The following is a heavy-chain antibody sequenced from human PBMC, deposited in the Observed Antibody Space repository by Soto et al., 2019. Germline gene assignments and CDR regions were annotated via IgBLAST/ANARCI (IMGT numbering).Heavy chain of an antibody. V-gene: IGHV3-74*01. J-gene: IGHJ3*01. Sequence: PGGSLRLSCAASGFTFSIYGMHWVRQVPGKGLVWVARINGDGSKTNYADSVKGRFTISRDNAKNTMYLQMNSLRAEDTAVYYCARGDLGGFDLWGQGTTVTVSS. D-gene: IGHD2-21*02. CDR3: ARGDLGGFDL. CDR1: GFTFSIYG. CDR2: INGDGSKT.